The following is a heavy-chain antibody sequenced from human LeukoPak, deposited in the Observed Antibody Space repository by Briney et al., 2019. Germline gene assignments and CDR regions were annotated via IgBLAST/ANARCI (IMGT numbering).Heavy chain of an antibody. J-gene: IGHJ6*02. D-gene: IGHD2-2*01. Sequence: QAGGSLRLSCAASRFTFSSYWMSWVRQAPGKGLEWVANMKQDGSEKYYVDSVKGRYTISRDNAKNSLYLQMNSLRAEDTAVYYCARDSPSSTGAYYYYGMDVWGQGTTVTVSS. CDR1: RFTFSSYW. CDR3: ARDSPSSTGAYYYYGMDV. CDR2: MKQDGSEK. V-gene: IGHV3-7*01.